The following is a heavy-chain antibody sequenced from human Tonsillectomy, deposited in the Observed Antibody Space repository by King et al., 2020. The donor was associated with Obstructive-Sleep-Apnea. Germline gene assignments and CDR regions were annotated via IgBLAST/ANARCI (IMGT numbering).Heavy chain of an antibody. CDR3: ARDGYSYGSFDY. D-gene: IGHD5-18*01. CDR1: GGSISSSSYY. Sequence: QLQESGPGLVKPSETLSLTCTVSGGSISSSSYYWGWIRHPPGKGLEWIGSIFYIGSTDYNPSLKIRVTLSVDTSKNQFSLKLSSVTAADTAVYYCARDGYSYGSFDYWGQGTLVTVSS. V-gene: IGHV4-39*07. CDR2: IFYIGST. J-gene: IGHJ4*02.